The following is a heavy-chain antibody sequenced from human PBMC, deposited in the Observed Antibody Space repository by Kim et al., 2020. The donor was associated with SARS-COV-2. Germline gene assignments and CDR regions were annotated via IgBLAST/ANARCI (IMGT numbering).Heavy chain of an antibody. CDR1: GASISSRGYY. J-gene: IGHJ4*02. CDR3: ARLIDGTVEAQE. Sequence: SETLSLTCTVSGASISSRGYYWSWIRQYPGKGLEWIGYIHDSGRTYYNPSLKSRVIILIDTSKNHFSLEVTSVTAADTAMYYCARLIDGTVEAQEWGQGTLVTVSS. CDR2: IHDSGRT. D-gene: IGHD1-26*01. V-gene: IGHV4-31*03.